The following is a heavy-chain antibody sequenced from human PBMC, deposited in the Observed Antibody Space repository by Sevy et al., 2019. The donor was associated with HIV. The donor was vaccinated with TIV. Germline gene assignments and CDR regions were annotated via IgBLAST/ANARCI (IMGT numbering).Heavy chain of an antibody. CDR2: IKHDGSEK. J-gene: IGHJ4*02. Sequence: GGSLRLSCATSGFIFSRYGMSWVRQAPGKGLQWVATIKHDGSEKFYVDSVKGRFTISRDNSNDSLYLQMNSLRAEDTAVYYCARGPTVADAFHYWGQGTLVTVSS. D-gene: IGHD4-17*01. V-gene: IGHV3-7*01. CDR1: GFIFSRYG. CDR3: ARGPTVADAFHY.